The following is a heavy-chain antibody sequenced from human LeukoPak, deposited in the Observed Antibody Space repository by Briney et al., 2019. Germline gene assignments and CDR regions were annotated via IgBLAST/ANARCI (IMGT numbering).Heavy chain of an antibody. CDR1: GFTFSSYG. V-gene: IGHV3-30*18. CDR3: AKDSAGDIAVAGTYFDY. Sequence: GGSLRLSCAASGFTFSSYGMHWVRQAPGKGLEWVAVISYDGSNKYYADSVKGRFTISRDNSKNTLYLQMNSLRAEDTAVYYCAKDSAGDIAVAGTYFDYWGQGTLVTVSS. D-gene: IGHD6-19*01. CDR2: ISYDGSNK. J-gene: IGHJ4*02.